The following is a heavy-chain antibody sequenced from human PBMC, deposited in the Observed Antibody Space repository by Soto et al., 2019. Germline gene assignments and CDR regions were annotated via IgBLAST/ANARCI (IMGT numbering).Heavy chain of an antibody. D-gene: IGHD3-22*01. V-gene: IGHV1-69*13. CDR1: GGTFNSYD. Sequence: SVKVSCKASGGTFNSYDINWVRQAPGQGLEWMGGIIPIVETPKYAQKFQGRVTITADESTNTVYMELSSLRSEDTAMYYCARLSRPNYYDTSGFFKDNWFDPWGQGTLVTV. CDR2: IIPIVETP. J-gene: IGHJ5*02. CDR3: ARLSRPNYYDTSGFFKDNWFDP.